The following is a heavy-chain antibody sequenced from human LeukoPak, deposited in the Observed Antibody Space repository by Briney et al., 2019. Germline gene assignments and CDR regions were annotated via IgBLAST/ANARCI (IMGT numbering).Heavy chain of an antibody. D-gene: IGHD2-21*01. V-gene: IGHV3-23*01. CDR3: AKNLLGSEAYSWYFDL. Sequence: VGSLRLSCAASGFTFSSFDMSWVRQAPGKGLEWVSAISTSGGSTYYADSVKGWLTISRDNSKNTLYLQMNSLRAEDTAVYSCAKNLLGSEAYSWYFDLWGRGTLVTVSS. J-gene: IGHJ2*01. CDR2: ISTSGGST. CDR1: GFTFSSFD.